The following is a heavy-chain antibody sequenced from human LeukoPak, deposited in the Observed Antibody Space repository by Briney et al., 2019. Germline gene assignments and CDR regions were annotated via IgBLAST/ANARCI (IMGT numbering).Heavy chain of an antibody. CDR2: IYYSGST. CDR1: GGSISSSSYY. V-gene: IGHV4-39*01. Sequence: SETLSLTCTVSGGSISSSSYYWGWIRQPPGKGLEWIGSIYYSGSTYYNPSLKRRVTISVDTSKNQFSLKLSSVTAADTAVYYCARHGSGSFWSWFDPWGQGTLVTVSS. J-gene: IGHJ5*02. D-gene: IGHD1-26*01. CDR3: ARHGSGSFWSWFDP.